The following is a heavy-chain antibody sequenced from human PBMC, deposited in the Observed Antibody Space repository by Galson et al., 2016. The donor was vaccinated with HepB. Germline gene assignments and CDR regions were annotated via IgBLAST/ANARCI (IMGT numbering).Heavy chain of an antibody. CDR1: GYSFTGYY. CDR3: ARDAGPIAEYFQH. J-gene: IGHJ1*01. D-gene: IGHD6-13*01. CDR2: INPNSGGT. V-gene: IGHV1-2*02. Sequence: SVKVSCKASGYSFTGYYIHWVRQAPGQGLEWMGWINPNSGGTNYAQEFQGRVTMTRDTSISTAYMELSRLRSDDTAVFYCARDAGPIAEYFQHWGQGPLVTVSS.